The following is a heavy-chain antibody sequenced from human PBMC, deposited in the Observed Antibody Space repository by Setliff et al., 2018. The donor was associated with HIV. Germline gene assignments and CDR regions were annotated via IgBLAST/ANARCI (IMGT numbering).Heavy chain of an antibody. CDR2: INHSGNT. D-gene: IGHD3-10*01. J-gene: IGHJ2*01. CDR1: GESFSNYP. Sequence: TSETLSLTCAVFGESFSNYPWNWFRQPPGGGLEWIGEINHSGNTDYNSSLKSRVTISVDTSKKQFSLEMRSLTAADTAVYYCARDHRLPGVQPPYWYFDLWGRGTLVTVSS. CDR3: ARDHRLPGVQPPYWYFDL. V-gene: IGHV4-34*01.